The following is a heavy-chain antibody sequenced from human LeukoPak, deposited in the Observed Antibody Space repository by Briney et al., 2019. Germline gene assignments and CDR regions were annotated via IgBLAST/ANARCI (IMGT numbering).Heavy chain of an antibody. CDR1: GFTFSSNY. CDR3: ARDVGYDYSNY. J-gene: IGHJ4*02. V-gene: IGHV3-66*01. CDR2: IYSGGST. Sequence: GGSLRLSCAASGFTFSSNYMSWVRQAPGKGLEWVSVIYSGGSTYYAASVKGRFTISRDNSKNTLYLQMNSVRAEDTAVYYCARDVGYDYSNYWGQGTLVTVSS. D-gene: IGHD4-11*01.